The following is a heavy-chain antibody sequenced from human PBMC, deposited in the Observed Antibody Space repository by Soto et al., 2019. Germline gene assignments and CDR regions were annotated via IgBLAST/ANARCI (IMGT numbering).Heavy chain of an antibody. CDR2: IHSSGTF. V-gene: IGHV4-4*07. CDR1: GASISNAY. CDR3: ASDNIVSKGYGMDV. J-gene: IGHJ6*02. Sequence: QVQLQESGPGLVKPSETLSLTCTVSGASISNAYWSWIRQAAGKRLEWIGRIHSSGTFNYNPSLKSRVSISRDTSKNRISLKLSSVTAADTAVYYCASDNIVSKGYGMDVWGQGTTVTVSS. D-gene: IGHD5-12*01.